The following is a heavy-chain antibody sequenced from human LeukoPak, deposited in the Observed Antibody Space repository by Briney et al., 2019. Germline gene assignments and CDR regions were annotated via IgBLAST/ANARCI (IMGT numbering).Heavy chain of an antibody. CDR1: GYTFTNYA. CDR3: ARGGSRSRRGDDAFDI. V-gene: IGHV1-18*01. J-gene: IGHJ3*02. Sequence: ASVKVSCKASGYTFTNYAMNRVRQALGQGLEWMGWISAYNGNTELAQKFQGRVTLATDASTSTAYVELRSLTSDDTAVYFCARGGSRSRRGDDAFDIWGQGTMVTVSS. CDR2: ISAYNGNT. D-gene: IGHD3-10*01.